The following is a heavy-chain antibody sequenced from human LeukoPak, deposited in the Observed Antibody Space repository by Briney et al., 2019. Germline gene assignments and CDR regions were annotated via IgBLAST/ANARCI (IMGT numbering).Heavy chain of an antibody. D-gene: IGHD6-19*01. V-gene: IGHV3-23*01. CDR1: GFTFSSYA. CDR3: ATSTSSGWPPAVDY. CDR2: ISGSGGST. J-gene: IGHJ4*02. Sequence: GGSLRPSCAASGFTFSSYAMSWVRQAPGKGLEWVSAISGSGGSTYYADSVKGRFTISRDNSKNTLYLQMNSLRAEDTAVYYCATSTSSGWPPAVDYWGQGTLVTVSS.